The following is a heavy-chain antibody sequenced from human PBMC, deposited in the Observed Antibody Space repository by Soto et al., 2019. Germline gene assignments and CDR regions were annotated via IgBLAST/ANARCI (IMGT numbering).Heavy chain of an antibody. Sequence: SVQVSCKASGGTFSSYTISWVRQAPGQGLEWMGRIIPILGIANYAQKFQGRVTITADKSTSTAYMELSSLRSEDTSVYYCARAMCSSTSCPEYYFDYWGQGTLVTVSS. D-gene: IGHD2-2*01. CDR3: ARAMCSSTSCPEYYFDY. J-gene: IGHJ4*02. CDR2: IIPILGIA. V-gene: IGHV1-69*02. CDR1: GGTFSSYT.